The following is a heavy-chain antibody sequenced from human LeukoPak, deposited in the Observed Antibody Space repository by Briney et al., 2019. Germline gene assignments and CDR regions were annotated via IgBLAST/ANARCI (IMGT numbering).Heavy chain of an antibody. Sequence: PGGSLRLSCATSGFTFRNFDLHWVRQATREGLEWVSAIGTAGDTYYPDSVKGRFTISRDNAKNSFYLQMNNLRVGDTAVYYCSRGGAPAGYAYDIWGHGTVVTVSS. CDR3: SRGGAPAGYAYDI. D-gene: IGHD6-13*01. CDR1: GFTFRNFD. V-gene: IGHV3-13*01. CDR2: IGTAGDT. J-gene: IGHJ3*02.